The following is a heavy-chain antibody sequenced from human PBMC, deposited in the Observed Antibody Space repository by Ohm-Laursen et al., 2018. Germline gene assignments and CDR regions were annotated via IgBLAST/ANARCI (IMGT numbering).Heavy chain of an antibody. D-gene: IGHD1-26*01. CDR3: ARPQYSGSYYYAFDI. V-gene: IGHV4-59*08. CDR1: GGSISSYY. J-gene: IGHJ3*02. Sequence: GTLSLTCPVSGGSISSYYWSWIRQPPGKGLEWIGYIYYSGSTNYNPSLKSRVTISVDTSKNQFSLKLSSVTAADTAVYYCARPQYSGSYYYAFDIWGQGTMVTVSS. CDR2: IYYSGST.